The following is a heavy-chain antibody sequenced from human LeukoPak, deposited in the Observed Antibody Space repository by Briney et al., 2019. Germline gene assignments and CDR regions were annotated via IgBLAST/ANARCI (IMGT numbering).Heavy chain of an antibody. Sequence: GGSLRLSCAASGFIFSTYSMNWVRQAPGKGLEWVASISGGSTYIFYSPSVGGRVYPGSRGGRRFTVSRDDAKNTLFLQMNSLSAEDAAVYYCARVPRGDYYDSSGYYNPPDYWGQGTLVTVSS. CDR2: ISGGSTYI. D-gene: IGHD3-22*01. V-gene: IGHV3-21*06. CDR1: GFIFSTYS. CDR3: ARVPRGDYYDSSGYYNPPDY. J-gene: IGHJ4*02.